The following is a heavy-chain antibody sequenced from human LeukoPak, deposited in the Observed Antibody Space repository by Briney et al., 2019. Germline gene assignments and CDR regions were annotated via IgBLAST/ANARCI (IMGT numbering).Heavy chain of an antibody. D-gene: IGHD6-13*01. V-gene: IGHV1-2*02. CDR3: ARELEIAAAGSLDY. J-gene: IGHJ4*02. CDR2: INPNSGGT. CDR1: GYTFTGYY. Sequence: ASVKVSCKASGYTFTGYYMHWVRQAPGQGLEWMGWINPNSGGTNYAQKFQGRVTMTRDTSISTAYMELSRLRSGDTAVYYCARELEIAAAGSLDYWGQGTLVTVSS.